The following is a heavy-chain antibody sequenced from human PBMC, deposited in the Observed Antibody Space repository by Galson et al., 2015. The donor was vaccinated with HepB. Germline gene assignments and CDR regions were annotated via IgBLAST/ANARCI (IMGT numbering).Heavy chain of an antibody. V-gene: IGHV3-53*05. D-gene: IGHD3-10*01. CDR3: ARGAYYGSERHYWFDP. CDR2: MYSGATT. J-gene: IGHJ5*02. Sequence: SLRLSCAASGFSIITNYMGWVRQAPGKGLEWVSVMYSGATTYYADSVKGRFTVSRDNPKNIFCLQMENRRPEDTAVYYCARGAYYGSERHYWFDPWSQGTLVTVSS. CDR1: GFSIITNY.